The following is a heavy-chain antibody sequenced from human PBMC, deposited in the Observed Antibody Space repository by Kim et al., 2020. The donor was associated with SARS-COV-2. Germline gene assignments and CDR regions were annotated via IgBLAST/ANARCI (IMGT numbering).Heavy chain of an antibody. CDR3: ANRPRAGTTPDY. V-gene: IGHV3-23*01. CDR2: ITGSADTT. D-gene: IGHD1-1*01. CDR1: GFTFGTYA. Sequence: GGSLRLSCAASGFTFGTYAMTWVRQAPGKGLEWVSSITGSADTTYYADSVKGRFTISRDSSKNTLYLQMNSLRAEDTALYYCANRPRAGTTPDYWGQGTLVTVSS. J-gene: IGHJ4*02.